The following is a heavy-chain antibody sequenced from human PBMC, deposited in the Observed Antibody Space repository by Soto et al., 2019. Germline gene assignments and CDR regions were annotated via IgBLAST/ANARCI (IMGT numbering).Heavy chain of an antibody. Sequence: QITLKESGPTLVRPAQTLTLTCDFSGFSLSTYHMGVAWIRQLPGKALEWLALIYWDDDKRYSPSLKDRLAISNDTSSNQVVLTITNIDPGDSATYFCAHAGDYDLLTFDHWGPGTLVTVSS. CDR3: AHAGDYDLLTFDH. J-gene: IGHJ4*02. D-gene: IGHD4-17*01. CDR2: IYWDDDK. V-gene: IGHV2-5*02. CDR1: GFSLSTYHMG.